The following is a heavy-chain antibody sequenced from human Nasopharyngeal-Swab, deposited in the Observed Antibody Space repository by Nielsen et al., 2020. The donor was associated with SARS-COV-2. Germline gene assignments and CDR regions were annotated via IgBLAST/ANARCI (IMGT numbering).Heavy chain of an antibody. Sequence: SETLSLTCTVSGGSISSSSYYWGWIRQPPGKGLEWIGSIYYSGSTYYNPPLKSRVTISVDTSKNQFSLKLSSVTAADTAVYYCARRGYSYGSFDPWGQGTLVTVSS. CDR3: ARRGYSYGSFDP. J-gene: IGHJ5*02. CDR1: GGSISSSSYY. CDR2: IYYSGST. V-gene: IGHV4-39*01. D-gene: IGHD5-18*01.